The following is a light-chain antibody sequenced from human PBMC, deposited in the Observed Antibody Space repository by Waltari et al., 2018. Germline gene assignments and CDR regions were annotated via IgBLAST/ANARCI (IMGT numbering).Light chain of an antibody. CDR2: DVS. CDR3: SSYTSSSTRV. Sequence: QSALTQPASVSGSPGQSITLPCPGTSSDVGGYNYVSWYQQHPGKAPKLMIYDVSNRPSGVSNRFSGSKSGNTASLTISGLQAEDEADYYCSSYTSSSTRVFGGGTKLTVL. J-gene: IGLJ3*02. CDR1: SSDVGGYNY. V-gene: IGLV2-14*01.